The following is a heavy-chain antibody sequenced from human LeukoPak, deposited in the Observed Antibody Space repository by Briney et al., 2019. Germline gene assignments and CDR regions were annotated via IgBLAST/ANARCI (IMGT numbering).Heavy chain of an antibody. CDR1: GYSFTSYW. D-gene: IGHD3-22*01. CDR2: IYPGDSDT. J-gene: IGHJ4*02. Sequence: GESLKISCQGSGYSFTSYWIGWVRQMPGKGLEWMGIIYPGDSDTRYSPSFQGQVTISADKSISTAYLQWSSLKASDTAIYYCARLLGPMIARGYFDYWGQGTLVTVSS. V-gene: IGHV5-51*01. CDR3: ARLLGPMIARGYFDY.